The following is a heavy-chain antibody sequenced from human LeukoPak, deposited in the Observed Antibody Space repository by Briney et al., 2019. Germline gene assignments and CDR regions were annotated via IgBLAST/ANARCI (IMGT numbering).Heavy chain of an antibody. CDR1: GFTFSSYS. V-gene: IGHV3-21*01. D-gene: IGHD2-15*01. J-gene: IGHJ3*02. Sequence: GGSLRLSCAASGFTFSSYSMNWVRQAPGKGLEWVSSISSSSSYIYYADSVKGRFTISRDNAKNSLYLQMNSLRAEDTAVYYCARAPQGYCSGGSCYSDAFDIWGQGTMVTVSS. CDR3: ARAPQGYCSGGSCYSDAFDI. CDR2: ISSSSSYI.